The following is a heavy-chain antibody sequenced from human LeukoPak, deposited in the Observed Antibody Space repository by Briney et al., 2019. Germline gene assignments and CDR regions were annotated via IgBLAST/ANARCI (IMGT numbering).Heavy chain of an antibody. V-gene: IGHV3-30-3*01. CDR2: ISYDGNNQ. J-gene: IGHJ4*02. CDR3: ARVGSRYCSGANCYDGF. Sequence: PGGSLRLSCAVSGFTFSGYDMHWVRQAPGKGLEWVAFISYDGNNQYYADSVKGRFTISRDNSKNTLYLQMNNLRAEDTAIYYCARVGSRYCSGANCYDGFWGQGTLVSVSS. D-gene: IGHD2-15*01. CDR1: GFTFSGYD.